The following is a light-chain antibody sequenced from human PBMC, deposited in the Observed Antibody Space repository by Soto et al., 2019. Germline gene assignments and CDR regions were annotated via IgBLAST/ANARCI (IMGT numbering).Light chain of an antibody. Sequence: EIVLTQSPVTLSLSPVERATLSCRASQSVSSSCLAWYRQKPGQAPSLLIYGASSRATGIPDRFSGSGSGTDFTLTIGRLEPEDFALYYCQQYGSSPQTFGQGTKVEIK. CDR3: QQYGSSPQT. CDR2: GAS. J-gene: IGKJ1*01. V-gene: IGKV3-20*01. CDR1: QSVSSSC.